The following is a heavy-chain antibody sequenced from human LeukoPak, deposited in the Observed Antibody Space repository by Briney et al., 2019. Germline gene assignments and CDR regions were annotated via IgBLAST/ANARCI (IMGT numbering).Heavy chain of an antibody. V-gene: IGHV4-39*01. Sequence: SETLSLTCTVSGGSISSSSYYWGWIRQPPGKGLEWIGSIYYSGSTYYNPSLKSRVTISVDTSKNQFSLRLSSVTAAGTAVYYCARRSGDYGDYEDYWGQGTLVTVSS. CDR2: IYYSGST. CDR3: ARRSGDYGDYEDY. J-gene: IGHJ4*02. CDR1: GGSISSSSYY. D-gene: IGHD4-17*01.